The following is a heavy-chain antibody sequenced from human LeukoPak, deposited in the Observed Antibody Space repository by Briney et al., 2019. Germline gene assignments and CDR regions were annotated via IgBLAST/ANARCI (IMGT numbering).Heavy chain of an antibody. D-gene: IGHD2-21*02. V-gene: IGHV3-9*01. CDR3: ATLGVTPGAFDI. CDR1: GFTFDDYA. CDR2: ISWNSGSI. Sequence: GGSLRLSCAASGFTFDDYAMHWVRQAPGKGLEWVSGISWNSGSIGYADSVKGRFTISRDNAKNSLYLQMNSLRAEDTAVYYCATLGVTPGAFDIWGQGTMVTVSS. J-gene: IGHJ3*02.